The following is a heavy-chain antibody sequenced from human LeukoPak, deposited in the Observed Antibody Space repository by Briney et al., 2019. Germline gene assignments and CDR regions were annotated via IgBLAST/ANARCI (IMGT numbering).Heavy chain of an antibody. V-gene: IGHV3-23*01. CDR3: AKRGDIAAVAKVYFGS. D-gene: IGHD6-13*01. J-gene: IGHJ4*02. Sequence: PGGSLRLSCAASGFTFSSYAMSWVRQAPGKGLEWVSVISGSGASTHYADPVKGRFTISRDNSKDTLYLQMNSLRAEDTAVYYCAKRGDIAAVAKVYFGSWGQGTLVTVSS. CDR1: GFTFSSYA. CDR2: ISGSGAST.